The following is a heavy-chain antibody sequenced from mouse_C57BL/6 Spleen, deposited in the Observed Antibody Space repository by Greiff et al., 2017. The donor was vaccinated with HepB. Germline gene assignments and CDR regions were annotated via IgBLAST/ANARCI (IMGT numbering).Heavy chain of an antibody. CDR3: AITTVVARGDY. Sequence: EVKLQQSGPELVKPGASVKISCKASGYTFTDYYMNWVKQSHGKSLEWIGDINPNNGGTSYNQKFKGKATLTVDKSSSTAYMELRSLTSEDSAVYYCAITTVVARGDYWGQGTTLTVSS. J-gene: IGHJ2*01. CDR2: INPNNGGT. D-gene: IGHD1-1*01. V-gene: IGHV1-26*01. CDR1: GYTFTDYY.